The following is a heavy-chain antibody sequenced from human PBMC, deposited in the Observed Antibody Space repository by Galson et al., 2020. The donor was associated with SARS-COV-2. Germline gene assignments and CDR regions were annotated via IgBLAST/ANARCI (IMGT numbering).Heavy chain of an antibody. CDR1: GFTFSEYA. CDR3: AKHPYSSGSVSRDYFYS. V-gene: IGHV3-23*01. Sequence: GGSLRLSCAASGFTFSEYAMTWVRQAPGKGLEWVSSISGTAYVTYYADSVKGRFTISRDNPKNTLYLQLNSLRAEDTAVYYCAKHPYSSGSVSRDYFYSCGQVTLDTVSS. CDR2: ISGTAYVT. J-gene: IGHJ4*02. D-gene: IGHD3-22*01.